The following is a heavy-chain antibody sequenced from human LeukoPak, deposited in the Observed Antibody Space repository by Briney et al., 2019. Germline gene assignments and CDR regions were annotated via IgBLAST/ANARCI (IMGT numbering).Heavy chain of an antibody. CDR3: ARMHPYTRLLWFGEDGMDV. V-gene: IGHV1-2*02. Sequence: VSVKDSCKASGYTFTGYYMHWVRQAPGQGLEWMGWINPNSGGTNYAQKFQGRVTMTRDTSISTAYMELSRLRSDGTAVYYCARMHPYTRLLWFGEDGMDVWGQGTTVTVSS. J-gene: IGHJ6*02. D-gene: IGHD3-10*01. CDR2: INPNSGGT. CDR1: GYTFTGYY.